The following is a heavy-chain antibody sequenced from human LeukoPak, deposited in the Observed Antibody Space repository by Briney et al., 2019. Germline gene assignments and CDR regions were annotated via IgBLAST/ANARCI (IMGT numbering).Heavy chain of an antibody. J-gene: IGHJ4*02. CDR3: ARDVGGSSWYYFDY. Sequence: ASVKVSCKASGGTFSSYAISWVRQAPGQGLEWMGRIIPILGIANYAQKFQGRVTITADKSTSTACMELSSLRSEDTAVYYCARDVGGSSWYYFDYWGQGTLVTVSS. CDR1: GGTFSSYA. D-gene: IGHD6-13*01. V-gene: IGHV1-69*04. CDR2: IIPILGIA.